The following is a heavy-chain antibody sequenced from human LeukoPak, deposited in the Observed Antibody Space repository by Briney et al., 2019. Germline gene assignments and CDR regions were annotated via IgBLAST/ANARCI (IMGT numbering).Heavy chain of an antibody. CDR3: AGRGEGYGLDY. Sequence: GGSLRLSCAASGFTFSSYSMNWVRQAPGKGLEWVSFISSSTIFIYYADSVKGRSTISRDNAQNSLYLQMNSLRAEDTAVYYCAGRGEGYGLDYWGQGTLVTVSS. CDR2: ISSSTIFI. V-gene: IGHV3-48*01. J-gene: IGHJ4*02. CDR1: GFTFSSYS. D-gene: IGHD5-18*01.